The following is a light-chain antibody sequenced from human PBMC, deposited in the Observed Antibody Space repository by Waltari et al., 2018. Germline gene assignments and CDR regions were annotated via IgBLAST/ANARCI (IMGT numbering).Light chain of an antibody. CDR2: AAS. J-gene: IGKJ1*01. CDR3: QQSYNTPRT. CDR1: PSSSSD. V-gene: IGKV1-39*01. Sequence: DIQMTQSPSSLSASVGDRFTITCRASPSSSSDLNCYQQKPGKAPKLLIYAASSLQSGVPSMFSGSASGTDFTLTISSLQPEDFATYYCQQSYNTPRTFGQGTKVEVK.